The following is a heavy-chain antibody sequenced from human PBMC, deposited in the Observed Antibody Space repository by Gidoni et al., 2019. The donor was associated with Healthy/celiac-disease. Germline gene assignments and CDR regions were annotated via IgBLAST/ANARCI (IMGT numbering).Heavy chain of an antibody. CDR1: GFTFSSYA. V-gene: IGHV3-23*01. CDR3: AKADRLGTRYSSSWPNGSPWL. CDR2: ISGSGGST. J-gene: IGHJ4*02. D-gene: IGHD6-13*01. Sequence: EVQLLESGGGLVQPGGSLRLSCAASGFTFSSYAMSWVRQAPGKGLEWVSAISGSGGSTYYADSVKGRFTISRDNSKNTLYLQMNSLRAEDTAVYYCAKADRLGTRYSSSWPNGSPWLWGQGTLVTVSS.